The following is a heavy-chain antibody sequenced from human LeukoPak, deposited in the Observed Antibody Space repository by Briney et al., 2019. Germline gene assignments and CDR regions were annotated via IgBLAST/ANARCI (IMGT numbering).Heavy chain of an antibody. Sequence: KPSETLSLTCTVSGGSISSYYWSWILQPPGKGLEWIGYIYYSGSTNYNPSLKSRVTISVDTSKNQFSLKLSSVTAADTAVYYCARGVRYCSSTSCPYYYYYYMDVWGKGTTVTVSS. V-gene: IGHV4-59*01. CDR3: ARGVRYCSSTSCPYYYYYYMDV. J-gene: IGHJ6*03. D-gene: IGHD2-2*01. CDR1: GGSISSYY. CDR2: IYYSGST.